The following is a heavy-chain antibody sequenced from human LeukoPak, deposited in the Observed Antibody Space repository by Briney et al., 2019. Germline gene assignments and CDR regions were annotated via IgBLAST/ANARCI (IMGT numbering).Heavy chain of an antibody. J-gene: IGHJ4*02. V-gene: IGHV3-23*01. CDR2: ISATSGGT. D-gene: IGHD2-15*01. Sequence: GGSLRLSCAASGFTFRSYAMSWVRQAPGKGLEWVSAISATSGGTYYADSVKGRFTISRDNSKNTLYLQMNSLRAEDTAVYYCAKDYCNGDGCDRFFDDWGQGTLVTVSS. CDR3: AKDYCNGDGCDRFFDD. CDR1: GFTFRSYA.